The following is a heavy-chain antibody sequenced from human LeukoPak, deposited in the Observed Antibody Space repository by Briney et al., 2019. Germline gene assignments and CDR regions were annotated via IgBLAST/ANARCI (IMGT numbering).Heavy chain of an antibody. CDR2: IYSGGST. Sequence: PGGSLRLSCAASGFTVSSNYMSWVRQAPGKGLEWVSVIYSGGSTYYADSVKGRFTISRDNSKNTLYLQMNSLRAEDTAVYYCAKGPKPYCSSTSCYGGGYFQHWGQGTLVTVSS. V-gene: IGHV3-53*05. D-gene: IGHD2-2*01. J-gene: IGHJ1*01. CDR3: AKGPKPYCSSTSCYGGGYFQH. CDR1: GFTVSSNY.